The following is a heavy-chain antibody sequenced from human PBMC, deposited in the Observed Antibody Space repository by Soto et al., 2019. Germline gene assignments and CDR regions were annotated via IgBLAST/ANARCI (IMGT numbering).Heavy chain of an antibody. Sequence: ASVKVSFKASGYTFTGYYMHWVRQAPGQGLEWMGWINPNSGGTNYAQKFQGRVTMTRDTSISTAYMELSRLRSDDTAVYYCARGAAAGNWFDPWGQRTLVTVSS. J-gene: IGHJ5*02. V-gene: IGHV1-2*02. CDR1: GYTFTGYY. D-gene: IGHD6-13*01. CDR2: INPNSGGT. CDR3: ARGAAAGNWFDP.